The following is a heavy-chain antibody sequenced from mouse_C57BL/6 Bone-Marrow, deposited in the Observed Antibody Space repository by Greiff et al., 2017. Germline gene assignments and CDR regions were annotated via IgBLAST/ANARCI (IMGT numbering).Heavy chain of an antibody. V-gene: IGHV1-74*01. D-gene: IGHD1-1*01. CDR3: AIPVVAWYFDV. J-gene: IGHJ1*03. CDR1: GYTFTSYW. CDR2: LHPSDSDT. Sequence: VQLQQPGAELVKPGASVKVSCKASGYTFTSYWMHWVKQRPGQGLEWIGRLHPSDSDTNYNQKFKGKATLTVDKSSSTAYMQLSSLTSEDSVVYYCAIPVVAWYFDVWGTGTPVTVSS.